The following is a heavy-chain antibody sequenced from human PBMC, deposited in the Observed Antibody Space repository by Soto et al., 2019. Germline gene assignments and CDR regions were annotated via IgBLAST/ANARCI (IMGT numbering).Heavy chain of an antibody. J-gene: IGHJ4*02. D-gene: IGHD3-16*02. CDR3: TSNTRGSYHFDY. CDR1: GGTFRAYA. V-gene: IGHV1-69*13. CDR2: IIPICGTT. Sequence: SVKVSCKASGGTFRAYAISWVRQAPGQGLEWMGGIIPICGTTNNAQNFKGRVTITADESTSTAYMELSSLRSEDTALYYCTSNTRGSYHFDYWGQGTLVTVSS.